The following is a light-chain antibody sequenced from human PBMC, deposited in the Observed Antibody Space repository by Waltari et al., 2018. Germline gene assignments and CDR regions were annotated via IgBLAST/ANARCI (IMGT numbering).Light chain of an antibody. CDR1: NSDVGGYNI. CDR3: SSYTSSSTLV. J-gene: IGLJ2*01. V-gene: IGLV2-14*01. CDR2: DVS. Sequence: QSALTQPASVSGSPGQSITISCTGTNSDVGGYNIVSWYQQHPGKAPKLMIYDVSNRPSGVSKRFSGSKSGNTASLTISGLQAEDEADYYCSSYTSSSTLVFGGGTKLTVL.